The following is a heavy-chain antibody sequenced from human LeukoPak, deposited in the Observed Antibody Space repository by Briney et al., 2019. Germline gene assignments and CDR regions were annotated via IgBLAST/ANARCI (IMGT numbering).Heavy chain of an antibody. Sequence: QPGRSLRLSCAASGFTFSSYAMHWVRQAPGKGLEWVAVISYDGSNKYYADSVKGRFTISRDNSKNTLYLQMNSLRAEDTAVYYCARDDGPRIVYCSSTSCGPIDYWGQGTLVTVSS. CDR2: ISYDGSNK. CDR3: ARDDGPRIVYCSSTSCGPIDY. V-gene: IGHV3-30-3*01. CDR1: GFTFSSYA. J-gene: IGHJ4*02. D-gene: IGHD2-2*01.